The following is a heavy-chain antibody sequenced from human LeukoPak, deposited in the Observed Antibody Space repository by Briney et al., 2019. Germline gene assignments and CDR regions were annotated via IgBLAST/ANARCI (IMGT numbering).Heavy chain of an antibody. Sequence: GGSLRLSCTASGFTFGDYAMGWVRQAPGKGLEWVGFIRSKAYGGTTEYAASVKGRFTISRDDSKSIAYLQMNSLKTEDTAVYYCTRDAAMRLRDAFDIWGQGTMVTVSS. CDR2: IRSKAYGGTT. D-gene: IGHD5-18*01. CDR1: GFTFGDYA. V-gene: IGHV3-49*04. CDR3: TRDAAMRLRDAFDI. J-gene: IGHJ3*02.